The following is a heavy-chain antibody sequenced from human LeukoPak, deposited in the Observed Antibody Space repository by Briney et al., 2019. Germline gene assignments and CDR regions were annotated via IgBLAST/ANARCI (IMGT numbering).Heavy chain of an antibody. CDR2: ITGAGGRGGI. CDR1: GFTYANYA. J-gene: IGHJ4*02. D-gene: IGHD2-8*02. CDR3: AKGDRGHCTGVKCYPFDY. Sequence: PGGSLRISCVASGFTYANYAMNWVRQAPGKRLEGVASITGAGGRGGIYYADSVKGRFTISRDNSKNTLFLQMSSLRAEDTAVYHCAKGDRGHCTGVKCYPFDYWGQGTVVTVSS. V-gene: IGHV3-23*01.